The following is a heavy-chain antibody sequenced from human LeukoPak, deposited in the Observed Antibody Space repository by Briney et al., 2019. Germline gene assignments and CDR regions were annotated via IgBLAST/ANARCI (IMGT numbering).Heavy chain of an antibody. CDR2: INHSGST. J-gene: IGHJ5*02. Sequence: SETLSLTCAVYGGSFSGYYWSWIRQPPGKGLEWIGEINHSGSTNYNPSLKSRVTISADTSKNQFSLKLSSVTAADTAVYYCARPFDPWGQGTLVTVSS. V-gene: IGHV4-34*01. CDR1: GGSFSGYY. CDR3: ARPFDP.